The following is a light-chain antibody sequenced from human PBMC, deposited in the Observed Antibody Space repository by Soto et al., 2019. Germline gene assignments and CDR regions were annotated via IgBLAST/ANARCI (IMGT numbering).Light chain of an antibody. CDR3: QQSYSTLS. V-gene: IGKV1-39*01. J-gene: IGKJ4*01. Sequence: DIPMTQSPSSLSASVGDRVTITCRASQSISSYLNWYQQKPGKAPKLLIYAASSLQSGVPSMFSRRRSVTDFTLTISSLQPEDFATYYCQQSYSTLSFGGGTKVEIK. CDR2: AAS. CDR1: QSISSY.